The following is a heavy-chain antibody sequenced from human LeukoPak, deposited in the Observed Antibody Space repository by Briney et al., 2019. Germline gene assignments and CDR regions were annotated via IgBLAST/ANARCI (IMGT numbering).Heavy chain of an antibody. V-gene: IGHV4-31*03. CDR2: IYYSGST. J-gene: IGHJ3*02. Sequence: PSETLSLTCTVSGGSISSGGYSWSWIRQHPGKGLEWIGYIYYSGSTYYNPSLKSRVTISVDTSKNQFSLKLSSVTAADTAVYYCARLSLSSGLLPFDIWGQGTMVTVSS. CDR3: ARLSLSSGLLPFDI. D-gene: IGHD4-23*01. CDR1: GGSISSGGYS.